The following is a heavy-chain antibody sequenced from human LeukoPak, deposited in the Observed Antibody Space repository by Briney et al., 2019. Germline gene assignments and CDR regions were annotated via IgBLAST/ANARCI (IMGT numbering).Heavy chain of an antibody. J-gene: IGHJ5*02. CDR3: AKTAMDYYDFWSGHNWFDP. V-gene: IGHV3-23*01. CDR2: ISGSGGST. D-gene: IGHD3-3*01. Sequence: GSLRLSCAASGFTFSSYAMSWVRQAPGKGLEWVSAISGSGGSTYYADSVKGRFTISRDNSKNTLYLQMNSLRAEDTAVYYCAKTAMDYYDFWSGHNWFDPWGQGTLVTASS. CDR1: GFTFSSYA.